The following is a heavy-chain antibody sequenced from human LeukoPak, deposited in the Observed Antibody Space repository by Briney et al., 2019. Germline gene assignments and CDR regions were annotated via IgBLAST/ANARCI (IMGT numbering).Heavy chain of an antibody. V-gene: IGHV3-48*01. D-gene: IGHD3-22*01. CDR1: GFSFSGYS. CDR3: AKDRGGSGYNDAFDI. CDR2: IFRGGDAT. J-gene: IGHJ3*02. Sequence: GGSLRLSCAASGFSFSGYSMNWVRQAPGRGLEWVSYIFRGGDATSYADSVKGRFTISRDNSKNTLYLQMNSLRAEDTAVYYCAKDRGGSGYNDAFDIWGQGTMVTVSS.